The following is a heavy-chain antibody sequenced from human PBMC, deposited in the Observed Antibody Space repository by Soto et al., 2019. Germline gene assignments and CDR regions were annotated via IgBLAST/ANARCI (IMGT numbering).Heavy chain of an antibody. CDR1: GGSISSYY. CDR2: IYYSGST. D-gene: IGHD2-2*01. V-gene: IGHV4-59*08. CDR3: ARRAFCSSTSCYGSRGDYYYYMDV. Sequence: ASETLSLTCTVSGGSISSYYWSWIRQPPGKGLEWIGYIYYSGSTNYNPSLKSRVTISVDTSKNQFSLKLSSVTAADTAEYYCARRAFCSSTSCYGSRGDYYYYMDVWGKGTTVTVSS. J-gene: IGHJ6*03.